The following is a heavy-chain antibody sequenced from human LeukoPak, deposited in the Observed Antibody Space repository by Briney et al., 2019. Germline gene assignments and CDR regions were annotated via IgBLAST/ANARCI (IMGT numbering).Heavy chain of an antibody. J-gene: IGHJ4*02. V-gene: IGHV3-21*01. CDR3: ARDKMGQQLLIDY. CDR2: ISSSSSYI. CDR1: GFTFSSYS. D-gene: IGHD6-13*01. Sequence: PGGSLRLSCAASGFTFSSYSMNWVRQAPGKGLEWVSSISSSSSYIYYADSVKGRFTISRDNAKNSLYLQMNSLRAEDTAVYYCARDKMGQQLLIDYWGQGILVTVSS.